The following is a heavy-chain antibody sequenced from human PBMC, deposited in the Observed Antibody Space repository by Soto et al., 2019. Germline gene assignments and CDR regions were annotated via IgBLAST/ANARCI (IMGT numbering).Heavy chain of an antibody. Sequence: ASVKVSCKASGYTFTSYGISWVRQAPGQGLEWMGWISAYNGNTNYAQKLQGRVTMTTDTSTSTAYMELRSLRSDDTAVYYCARVAVTTYQAEGYFDYWGQGTLVTVSS. J-gene: IGHJ4*02. V-gene: IGHV1-18*01. CDR2: ISAYNGNT. CDR1: GYTFTSYG. CDR3: ARVAVTTYQAEGYFDY. D-gene: IGHD4-17*01.